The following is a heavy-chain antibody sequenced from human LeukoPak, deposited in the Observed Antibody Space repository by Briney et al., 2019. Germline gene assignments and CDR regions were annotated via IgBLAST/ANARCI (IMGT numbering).Heavy chain of an antibody. CDR3: ARDSHSSSWYSEFDY. CDR2: ISGSATYT. J-gene: IGHJ4*02. Sequence: KPGGSLTLSCAASGFTFSTYSMNWVRQAPGKGLEWVSSISGSATYTHYADSAKGRFTISRDNAKNSLYLQMNSLRAEDTAVYYCARDSHSSSWYSEFDYWGQGTLVTVSS. V-gene: IGHV3-21*01. D-gene: IGHD6-13*01. CDR1: GFTFSTYS.